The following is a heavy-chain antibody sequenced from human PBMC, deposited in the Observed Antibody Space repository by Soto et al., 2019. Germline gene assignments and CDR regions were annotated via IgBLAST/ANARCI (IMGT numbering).Heavy chain of an antibody. D-gene: IGHD6-13*01. CDR3: ARYSSSWSKYLQY. Sequence: PSETLSLTCTVSGGSISSSSYYWGWIRQPPGKGLEWIGSIYYSGSTYYNPSLKSRVTISVDTSKNQFSLKLSSVTAADTAVYYCARYSSSWSKYLQYWGRGSLVTVSS. CDR1: GGSISSSSYY. CDR2: IYYSGST. V-gene: IGHV4-39*01. J-gene: IGHJ1*01.